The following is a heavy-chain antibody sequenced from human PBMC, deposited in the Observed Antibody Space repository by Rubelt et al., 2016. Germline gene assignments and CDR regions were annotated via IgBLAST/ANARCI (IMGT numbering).Heavy chain of an antibody. J-gene: IGHJ4*02. V-gene: IGHV3-30*04. CDR2: ISYDGSNK. Sequence: GQPGRSLRLSCAASGFTFSNYAMHWVRQVPGKGLEWVTVISYDGSNKYYADSVKGRFTISRDNSKNTLYLQMNSLRGEDTAVYYCAKWGGELGSWRYSYFDYWGQGTLVTVSS. CDR1: GFTFSNYA. CDR3: AKWGGELGSWRYSYFDY. D-gene: IGHD3-10*01.